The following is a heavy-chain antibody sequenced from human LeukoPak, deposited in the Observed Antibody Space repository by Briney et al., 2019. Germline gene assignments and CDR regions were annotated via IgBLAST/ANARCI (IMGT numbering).Heavy chain of an antibody. V-gene: IGHV4-59*01. CDR2: IYYSGST. CDR1: GGSISSYS. D-gene: IGHD1-26*01. J-gene: IGHJ4*02. Sequence: PSETLSLTCTLSGGSISSYSWSWIRPPPGTGLEWIGYIYYSGSTNYNPSLKSRVTISVDTSKNQFSLKLSSVTAADTAVYYCARVGSGTLDYWGQGTLVTVSS. CDR3: ARVGSGTLDY.